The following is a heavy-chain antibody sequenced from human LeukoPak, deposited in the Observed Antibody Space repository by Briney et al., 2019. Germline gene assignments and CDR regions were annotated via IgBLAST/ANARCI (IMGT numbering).Heavy chain of an antibody. CDR2: ISGSGGST. V-gene: IGHV3-23*01. CDR3: AKGVYGTNYYYYGMDV. CDR1: GFTFSSYA. D-gene: IGHD4-17*01. J-gene: IGHJ6*02. Sequence: LPGGSLRLSCAASGFTFSSYAMSWVRQAPGKGLEWVSAISGSGGSTYYADSVKGRFTISRDNSKNTLYLQMNSLGAEDTAVYYCAKGVYGTNYYYYGMDVWGQGTTVTVSS.